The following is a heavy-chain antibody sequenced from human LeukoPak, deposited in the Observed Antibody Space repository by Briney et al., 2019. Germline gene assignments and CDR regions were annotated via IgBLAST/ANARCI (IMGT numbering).Heavy chain of an antibody. D-gene: IGHD1-7*01. J-gene: IGHJ4*02. CDR3: AKRVNWNYGYFDY. V-gene: IGHV3-30-3*02. CDR1: GFTFISYA. CDR2: ISYDASNK. Sequence: GGSLRLSCAASGFTFISYAMHWVRQAPGKGLEWVAVISYDASNKYYADSVKGRFTISRDNSKNTLYLQMNSLRAEDTAVYYCAKRVNWNYGYFDYWGQGTLVTVSS.